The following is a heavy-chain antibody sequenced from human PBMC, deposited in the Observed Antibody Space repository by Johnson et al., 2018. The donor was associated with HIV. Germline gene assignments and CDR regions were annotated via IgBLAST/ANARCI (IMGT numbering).Heavy chain of an antibody. D-gene: IGHD3/OR15-3a*01. J-gene: IGHJ3*02. CDR1: GFTFSTYG. CDR2: ISYDGSNK. CDR3: PVDTDAFDI. V-gene: IGHV3-30*19. Sequence: QVQLVESGGGVVQPGGSLRLSCAASGFTFSTYGIHWVRQAPGKGLEWVAVISYDGSNKYYADSVKGRFTISRDNSKNTLYLQMNSLRAEDTAVYYCPVDTDAFDIWGQGTMVTVSS.